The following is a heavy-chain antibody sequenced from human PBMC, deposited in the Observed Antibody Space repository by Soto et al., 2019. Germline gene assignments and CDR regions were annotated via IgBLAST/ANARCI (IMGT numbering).Heavy chain of an antibody. CDR3: ARETPESADDY. CDR2: INTANGNT. J-gene: IGHJ4*02. Sequence: ASVKVSCKASGYTFISYEIQWVRQAPGQRLEWGGWINTANGNTAYAENFLGRATITSDTAASTVYMELRSLTSGDTAVYYCARETPESADDYWGQGTLVTVSS. CDR1: GYTFISYE. V-gene: IGHV1-3*04. D-gene: IGHD2-2*01.